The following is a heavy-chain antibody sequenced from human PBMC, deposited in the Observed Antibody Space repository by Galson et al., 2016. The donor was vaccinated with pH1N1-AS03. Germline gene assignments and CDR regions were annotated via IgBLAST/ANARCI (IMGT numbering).Heavy chain of an antibody. Sequence: SLRLSCAVSGFTFSDYWMTWVRQAPGKGLEWLANIDQGGSVQRYVDSVKGRFTISRDNAKNSLFLQMNSLRAEDMAVYYCARSTSGRLCDDWGQGTLVTVSS. V-gene: IGHV3-7*03. J-gene: IGHJ4*02. CDR2: IDQGGSVQ. CDR3: ARSTSGRLCDD. D-gene: IGHD3-10*01. CDR1: GFTFSDYW.